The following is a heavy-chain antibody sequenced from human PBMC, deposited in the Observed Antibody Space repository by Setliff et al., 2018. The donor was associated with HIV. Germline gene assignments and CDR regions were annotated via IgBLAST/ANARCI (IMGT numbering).Heavy chain of an antibody. CDR1: GFTFNKAW. CDR2: IKSKPDGGTT. Sequence: PGGSLRLSCAASGFTFNKAWMNWVRQAPGKGLEWVGRIKSKPDGGTTDYAAPVKGRFTISIDDSKTTLYLQMNSLRADDTAVYYCARGPQYNFWGGYLGLWGQGTLVTVSS. D-gene: IGHD3-3*01. J-gene: IGHJ4*02. V-gene: IGHV3-15*07. CDR3: ARGPQYNFWGGYLGL.